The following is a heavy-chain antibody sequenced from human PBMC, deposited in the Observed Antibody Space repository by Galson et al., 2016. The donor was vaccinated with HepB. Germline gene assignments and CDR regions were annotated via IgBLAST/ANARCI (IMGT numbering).Heavy chain of an antibody. Sequence: SETLSLTCTVSGDSITSGTWWTWARQPPRQGLEWIGEIDDRGSVNDNPSLRRRLSISVDKSTNHFSLRLNSVTAADTAVYYCATARQQNAWSGEYVLDSWGQGMLVTVSS. CDR1: GDSITSGTW. J-gene: IGHJ4*02. CDR3: ATARQQNAWSGEYVLDS. D-gene: IGHD3-10*01. V-gene: IGHV4-4*02. CDR2: IDDRGSV.